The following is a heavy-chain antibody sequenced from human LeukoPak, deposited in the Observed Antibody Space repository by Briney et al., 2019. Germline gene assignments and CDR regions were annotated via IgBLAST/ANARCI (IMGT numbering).Heavy chain of an antibody. D-gene: IGHD3-22*01. CDR2: INHSGST. CDR3: ARGPQIDDSSGYYAFDI. CDR1: GGSFSGYY. Sequence: SETLSLTCAVYGGSFSGYYWSWIRQPPGKGLGWIGEINHSGSTNYNPSLKSRVTISVDTSKNQFSLKLSPVTAADTAVYYCARGPQIDDSSGYYAFDIRGQGTMVTVSS. J-gene: IGHJ3*02. V-gene: IGHV4-34*01.